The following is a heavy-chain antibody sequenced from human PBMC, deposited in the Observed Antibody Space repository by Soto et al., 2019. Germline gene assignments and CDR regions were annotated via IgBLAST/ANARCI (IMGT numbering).Heavy chain of an antibody. D-gene: IGHD3-3*01. CDR2: FDPEDGET. V-gene: IGHV1-24*01. CDR3: VSWIRRFWGCYYRYWYLDL. Sequence: PSVKVSCKGSGYTLTVLTMHLVRQAPGKGHEWMGGFDPEDGETIYAQKFQGRVTMTEDTSTDTAYMELSSLRSEDTAVYYCVSWIRRFWGCYYRYWYLDLWGRGTLVTVS. J-gene: IGHJ2*01. CDR1: GYTLTVLT.